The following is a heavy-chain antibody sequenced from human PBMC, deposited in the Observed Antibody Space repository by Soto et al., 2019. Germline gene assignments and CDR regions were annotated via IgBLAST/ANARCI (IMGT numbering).Heavy chain of an antibody. Sequence: QVQLVESGGGVVQPGNSLRLSCAGSGFPFSAEAMHWVRQAPGKGLEWVAAISYDGNNKNHADSVKGRFTVSRDNSKNTLYLQIYSLRPEYTAVYYCARDYSSGWCLDYWGQGSLVTVSS. D-gene: IGHD6-13*01. CDR3: ARDYSSGWCLDY. CDR2: ISYDGNNK. V-gene: IGHV3-30-3*01. J-gene: IGHJ4*02. CDR1: GFPFSAEA.